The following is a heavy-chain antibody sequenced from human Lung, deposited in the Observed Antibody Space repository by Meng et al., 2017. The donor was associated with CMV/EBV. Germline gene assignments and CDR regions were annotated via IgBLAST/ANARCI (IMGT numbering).Heavy chain of an antibody. J-gene: IGHJ4*02. Sequence: QGQLQGPGPGLVKPSGTLSLTCPVAGCSISSSNWWSWVRQPPGKGLEWIGEIYHSGSTNYNPSLKSRVTISVDKSKNQFSLKLSSVTAADTAVYYCASFPPPGKQWLVTDYWGQGTLVTVSS. D-gene: IGHD6-19*01. CDR3: ASFPPPGKQWLVTDY. CDR2: IYHSGST. V-gene: IGHV4-4*02. CDR1: GCSISSSNW.